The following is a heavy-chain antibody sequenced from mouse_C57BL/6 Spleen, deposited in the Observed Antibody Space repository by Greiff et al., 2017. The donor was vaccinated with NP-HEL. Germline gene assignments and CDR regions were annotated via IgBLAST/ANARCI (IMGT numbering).Heavy chain of an antibody. J-gene: IGHJ4*01. CDR3: TLYYGSSGYALDY. Sequence: EVQLQQSGAELVRPGASVKLSCTASGFNIKDDYMHWVKQRPEQGLEWIGWIDPANGDTEYASKFQGKATITVDKSSNTAYMQLSSLTSEDTAVYYCTLYYGSSGYALDYWCQGTSVTVSS. CDR1: GFNIKDDY. D-gene: IGHD1-1*01. V-gene: IGHV14-4*01. CDR2: IDPANGDT.